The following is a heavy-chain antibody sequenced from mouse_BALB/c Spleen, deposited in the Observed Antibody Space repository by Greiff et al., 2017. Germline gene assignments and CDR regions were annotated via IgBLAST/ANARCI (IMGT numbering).Heavy chain of an antibody. CDR3: ARLAITTGAMDY. Sequence: EVKLMESGGGLVQPGGSLKLSCAASGFTFSSYTMSWVRQTPEKRLEWVAYISNGGGSTYYPDTVKGRFTISRDNAKNTLYLQMSSLKSEDTAMYYCARLAITTGAMDYWGQGTSVTVSS. D-gene: IGHD2-4*01. CDR2: ISNGGGST. CDR1: GFTFSSYT. J-gene: IGHJ4*01. V-gene: IGHV5-12-2*01.